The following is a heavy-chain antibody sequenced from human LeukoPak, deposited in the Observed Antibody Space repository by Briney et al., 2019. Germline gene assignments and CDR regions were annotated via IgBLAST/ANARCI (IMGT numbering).Heavy chain of an antibody. Sequence: SETLSLTCTVSGDSISSHYCSWIRQPPGKGLEWIGYMYDSGSTNYNPSLKSRVTISVDTSKNQFSLRLSSVTAADTAVYYCARVTGYMIEDYFDYWGQGTLVTVSS. J-gene: IGHJ4*02. D-gene: IGHD3-22*01. CDR1: GDSISSHY. CDR3: ARVTGYMIEDYFDY. CDR2: MYDSGST. V-gene: IGHV4-59*11.